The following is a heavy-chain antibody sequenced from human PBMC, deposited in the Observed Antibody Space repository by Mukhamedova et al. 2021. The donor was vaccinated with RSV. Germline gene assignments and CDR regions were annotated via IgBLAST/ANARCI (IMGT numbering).Heavy chain of an antibody. CDR2: VNTGNGNT. J-gene: IGHJ4*02. CDR3: ARDPYLVY. D-gene: IGHD2-21*01. Sequence: EYMGWVNTGNGNTKYSQNFQGRDTIIRDTSASTAYMELSSLRSEDTAVYYCARDPYLVYWGQGTLVTVSS. V-gene: IGHV1-3*04.